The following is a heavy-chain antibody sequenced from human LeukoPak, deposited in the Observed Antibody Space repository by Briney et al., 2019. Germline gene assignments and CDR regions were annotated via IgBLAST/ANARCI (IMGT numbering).Heavy chain of an antibody. Sequence: ASVKVSCKASGYTFTSYDINWVRQATGQGLEWMGWMNPNSGNTGYAQKFQGRVTITRNTSISTAYMELSSLRSEDTAVYYCARGATPAANPPDYWGQGTLVTVSS. J-gene: IGHJ4*02. V-gene: IGHV1-8*03. CDR1: GYTFTSYD. CDR2: MNPNSGNT. D-gene: IGHD2-2*01. CDR3: ARGATPAANPPDY.